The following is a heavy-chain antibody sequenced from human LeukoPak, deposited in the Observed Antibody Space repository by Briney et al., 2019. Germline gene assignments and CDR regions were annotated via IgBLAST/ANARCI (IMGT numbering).Heavy chain of an antibody. CDR3: ARVLEDYVWGSYRFYFDY. V-gene: IGHV1-69*13. Sequence: GASVKVSCKASGGTFSSYAISWVRQAPGQGLEWMGGIIPIFGTANYAQKFQGRVTITADESTSTAYMELSSLRSEDTAVYYCARVLEDYVWGSYRFYFDYWGQGTLVTVSS. CDR1: GGTFSSYA. J-gene: IGHJ4*02. D-gene: IGHD3-16*02. CDR2: IIPIFGTA.